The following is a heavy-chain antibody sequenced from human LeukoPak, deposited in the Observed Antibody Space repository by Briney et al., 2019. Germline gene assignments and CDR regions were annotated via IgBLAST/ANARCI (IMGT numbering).Heavy chain of an antibody. Sequence: GESLNISCNGSGYSITSYWIGWVRQMPGKGLEWMGIIYSSVSDTRHSPSFHSHGTISADKSIRTAYLQCSSLRASDTAMYYCAVSAGQQDDYWGQGTLVTVSS. CDR1: GYSITSYW. D-gene: IGHD6-13*01. CDR3: AVSAGQQDDY. V-gene: IGHV5-51*01. CDR2: IYSSVSDT. J-gene: IGHJ4*02.